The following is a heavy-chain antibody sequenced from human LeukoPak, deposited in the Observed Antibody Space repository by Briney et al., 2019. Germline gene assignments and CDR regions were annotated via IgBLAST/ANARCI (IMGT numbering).Heavy chain of an antibody. V-gene: IGHV4-59*01. J-gene: IGHJ2*01. CDR3: ARTYGSSGLGYFDL. CDR2: IYYSGST. D-gene: IGHD6-13*01. CDR1: GGSISSYY. Sequence: SETLSLTCTVSGGSISSYYWSWIRQPPGKGLEWIGYIYYSGSTNYSPSLKSRLTISVDTSKNQFSLRLSSVTAADTAVYYCARTYGSSGLGYFDLWGRGTLVTVSS.